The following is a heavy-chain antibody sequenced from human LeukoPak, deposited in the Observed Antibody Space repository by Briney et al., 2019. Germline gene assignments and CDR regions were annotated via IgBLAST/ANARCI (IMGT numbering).Heavy chain of an antibody. J-gene: IGHJ4*02. CDR2: IWYDGSNK. D-gene: IGHD3-22*01. Sequence: PGGSLRLSCAASGFTVSSNYMSWVRQAPGKGLEWVAVIWYDGSNKHYAESVKGRFSISRDNSKSTLYLQMNSLRAEDTAVYYCARARGVSTGYRPIDYWGQGTLVTVSS. V-gene: IGHV3-33*08. CDR3: ARARGVSTGYRPIDY. CDR1: GFTVSSNY.